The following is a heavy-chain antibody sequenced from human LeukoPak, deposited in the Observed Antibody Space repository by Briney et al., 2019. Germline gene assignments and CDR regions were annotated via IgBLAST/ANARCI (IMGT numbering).Heavy chain of an antibody. CDR2: IYYSGST. CDR1: GGSISSSSYY. J-gene: IGHJ4*02. CDR3: ARHERSGLIAAAGFDY. D-gene: IGHD6-13*01. Sequence: SETLSLTCTVSGGSISSSSYYWGWIRQPPGKRLEWIGSIYYSGSTYYNPSLKSRVTISVDTSKNQFSLKLSSVTAADTAVYYCARHERSGLIAAAGFDYWGQGTLVTVSS. V-gene: IGHV4-39*07.